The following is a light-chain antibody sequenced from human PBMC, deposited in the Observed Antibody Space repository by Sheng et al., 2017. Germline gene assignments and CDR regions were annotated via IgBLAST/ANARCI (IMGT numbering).Light chain of an antibody. CDR3: SSYAGSNNLGV. J-gene: IGLJ2*01. CDR2: EVS. Sequence: QSALTQPPSASGSPGQSVTISCTGTSSDVGGYNYVSWYQQHPGKAPKLMIYEVSQRPSGVPDRFSGSKSGNTASLTVSGLQAEDEAHYYCSSYAGSNNLGVFGGGTKLTVL. V-gene: IGLV2-8*01. CDR1: SSDVGGYNY.